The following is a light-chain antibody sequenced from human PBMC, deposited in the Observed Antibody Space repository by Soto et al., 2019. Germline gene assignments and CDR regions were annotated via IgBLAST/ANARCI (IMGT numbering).Light chain of an antibody. CDR3: QRYNNWPLT. CDR2: SAS. CDR1: QGIRND. V-gene: IGKV1-6*01. Sequence: AIQMTQFPSSLSASVGDRVTITCRASQGIRNDLGWYQQKPGKPPKLLIYSASSLQSEVPSRFSGSGSGTDFTLTISSLQPEDFATYYCQRYNNWPLTFGGGTKV. J-gene: IGKJ4*01.